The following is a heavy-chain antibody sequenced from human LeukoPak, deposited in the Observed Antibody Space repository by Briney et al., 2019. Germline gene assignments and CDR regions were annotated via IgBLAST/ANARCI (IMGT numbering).Heavy chain of an antibody. CDR3: ARQWDYGLIGGGAFDI. V-gene: IGHV4-39*01. CDR2: IYYSGST. Sequence: PSETLSLTCTVSGGSISSSSYYWGWIRQPPGKGLEWIGSIYYSGSTYYNPSLKSRVTISVDTSKNQFSLKLSSVTAADTAVYYCARQWDYGLIGGGAFDIWGQGTMVTVSS. J-gene: IGHJ3*02. CDR1: GGSISSSSYY. D-gene: IGHD4-17*01.